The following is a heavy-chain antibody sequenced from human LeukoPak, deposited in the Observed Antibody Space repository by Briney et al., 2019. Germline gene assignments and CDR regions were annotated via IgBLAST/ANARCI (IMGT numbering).Heavy chain of an antibody. Sequence: GGSLRLSCAASGFSFSTYSMNWVRQAPGKGLEWVSSISSGGRYVYYADSVKGRFTISRDNAKNSLYLQMNSLRAEDTAVYYCARGYSSKAGDYWGQGTLVTVSS. J-gene: IGHJ4*02. D-gene: IGHD6-13*01. CDR2: ISSGGRYV. CDR3: ARGYSSKAGDY. CDR1: GFSFSTYS. V-gene: IGHV3-21*01.